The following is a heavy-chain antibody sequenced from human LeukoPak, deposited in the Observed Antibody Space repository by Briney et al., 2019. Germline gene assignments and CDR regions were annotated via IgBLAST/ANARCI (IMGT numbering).Heavy chain of an antibody. CDR3: ARMSSSSWYVCDY. CDR1: GFTFSDYY. V-gene: IGHV3-7*01. CDR2: IKQDGSEK. D-gene: IGHD6-13*01. Sequence: PGGSLRLSCAASGFTFSDYYMSWIRQAPGKGLEWVANIKQDGSEKYYVDSVRGRFTISRDNTENSLYLQMNSLRAEDTAVYYCARMSSSSWYVCDYWGQGTLVTVSS. J-gene: IGHJ4*02.